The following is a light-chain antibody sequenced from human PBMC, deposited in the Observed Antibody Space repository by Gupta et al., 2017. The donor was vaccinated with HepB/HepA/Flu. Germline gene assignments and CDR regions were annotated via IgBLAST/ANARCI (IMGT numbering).Light chain of an antibody. CDR2: AAS. CDR3: QQSRNWPFFS. V-gene: IGKV3-11*01. CDR1: QSVSLY. Sequence: EIELTQSPATLSLSPGEGATLSCRASQSVSLYLAWYHQKPGQAPRLLIYAASTRATGIPARFRGSGSGTDFTRTSSSLQTEDFAVYYCQQSRNWPFFSFGHGTKVDI. J-gene: IGKJ3*01.